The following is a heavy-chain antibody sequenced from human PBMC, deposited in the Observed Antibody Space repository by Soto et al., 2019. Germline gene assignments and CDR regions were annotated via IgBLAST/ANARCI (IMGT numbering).Heavy chain of an antibody. CDR2: IIPIFGTA. CDR1: GGTFSSYA. D-gene: IGHD2-15*01. CDR3: AGHIVVVVAATDYYYGMDV. J-gene: IGHJ6*02. Sequence: VASVKVSCKASGGTFSSYAISWVRQAPGQGLEWMGGIIPIFGTANYAQKFQGRVTITADESTSTAYMELSSLRSEDTAVYYCAGHIVVVVAATDYYYGMDVWGQGTTVTVSS. V-gene: IGHV1-69*13.